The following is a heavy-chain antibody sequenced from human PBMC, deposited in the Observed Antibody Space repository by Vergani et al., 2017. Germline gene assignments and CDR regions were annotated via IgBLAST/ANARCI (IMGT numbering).Heavy chain of an antibody. J-gene: IGHJ4*02. CDR2: IDWADDK. CDR1: GFSPSTSGMR. V-gene: IGHV2-70*04. CDR3: ARTPITGLFDY. D-gene: IGHD1-20*01. Sequence: QVTLKESGPALVKPTHTLTLTCTFSGFSPSTSGMRVSWIRQPPGKALEWLARIDWADDKFYSTSLKTRLTISKDTAKNQVVLTMTNMDPVDTATYYCARTPITGLFDYWGQGTLVTVSS.